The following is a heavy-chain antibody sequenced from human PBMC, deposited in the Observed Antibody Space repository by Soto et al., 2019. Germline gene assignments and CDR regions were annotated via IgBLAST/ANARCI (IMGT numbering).Heavy chain of an antibody. D-gene: IGHD3-22*01. V-gene: IGHV1-69*13. CDR2: IIPIFGTA. Sequence: GASVKVSCKASGGTFSSYAISWVRQAPGQGLEWMGGIIPIFGTANYAQKFQGRVTITADESTSTAYMELSSLRSEDTAVYYCARITYYYDSTDYWGQGTLVTVSS. CDR1: GGTFSSYA. CDR3: ARITYYYDSTDY. J-gene: IGHJ4*02.